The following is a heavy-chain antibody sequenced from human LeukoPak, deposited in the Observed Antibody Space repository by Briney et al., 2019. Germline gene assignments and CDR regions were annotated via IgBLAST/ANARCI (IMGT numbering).Heavy chain of an antibody. V-gene: IGHV3-43*01. Sequence: PGGSLRLSCATSGFRFDEYNIHWVRQPPGRGLEWVSVIDRDSGGTHYADSVRGRFTISRDNIKKSLNLQMNSLTTEDTAFYYCAKEHNTGWPNLDYWGQGTLVTVPS. CDR2: IDRDSGGT. J-gene: IGHJ4*02. CDR3: AKEHNTGWPNLDY. D-gene: IGHD6-19*01. CDR1: GFRFDEYN.